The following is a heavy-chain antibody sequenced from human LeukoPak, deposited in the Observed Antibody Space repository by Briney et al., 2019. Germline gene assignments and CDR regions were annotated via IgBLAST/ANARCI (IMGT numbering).Heavy chain of an antibody. CDR1: GFTFSSYA. CDR3: AKGYCSGGSCYPFDP. Sequence: GGSLRLSCAASGFTFSSYAMSWVRQAPGKGLEWVSAISGSGGSTYYADSVKGRFTISRDNSKNTLYLQMNSLRAEDTAVYYCAKGYCSGGSCYPFDPWGQGTLVTVSS. V-gene: IGHV3-23*01. CDR2: ISGSGGST. D-gene: IGHD2-15*01. J-gene: IGHJ5*02.